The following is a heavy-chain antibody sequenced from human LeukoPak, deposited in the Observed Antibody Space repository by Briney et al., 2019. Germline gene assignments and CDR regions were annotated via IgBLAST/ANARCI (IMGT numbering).Heavy chain of an antibody. CDR2: IYHSGAT. CDR3: ARYSYGPFFQH. J-gene: IGHJ1*01. CDR1: GYSISSGYY. V-gene: IGHV4-38-2*02. Sequence: PSETLSLTCTVSGYSISSGYYWGWIRQPPGKGLEWIGSIYHSGATHYNPSLKSRATISVDTSKNQFSLKVSSVTAADTAVYYCARYSYGPFFQHWGQGTLVTVSS. D-gene: IGHD5-18*01.